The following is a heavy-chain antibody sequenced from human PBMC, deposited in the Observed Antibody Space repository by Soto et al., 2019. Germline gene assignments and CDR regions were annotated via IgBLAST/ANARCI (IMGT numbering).Heavy chain of an antibody. CDR3: ARQRIAARTGVWYHNWFDP. D-gene: IGHD6-6*01. CDR1: GGSISSSSYY. J-gene: IGHJ5*02. Sequence: SETLSLTCTVSGGSISSSSYYCGWIRQPPGKGLEWIGSIYYSGNTYYNPSLKSRVTISVDTSKNQFSLKLSSVTAADTAVYYCARQRIAARTGVWYHNWFDPLGQGTLV. V-gene: IGHV4-39*01. CDR2: IYYSGNT.